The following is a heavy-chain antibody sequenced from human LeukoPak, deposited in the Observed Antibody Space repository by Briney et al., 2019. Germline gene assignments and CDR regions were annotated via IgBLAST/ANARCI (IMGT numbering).Heavy chain of an antibody. Sequence: SETLSLTCTVSGGSISSSSYYWGWIRQPPGKGLEWIGSIYYSGSTYYNPSLKSRVTISVDTSKNQFSLKLSSVTAADTAVYYSARNYCSSTSCYRDDYYYMDVWGKGTTVTVSS. CDR3: ARNYCSSTSCYRDDYYYMDV. V-gene: IGHV4-39*01. J-gene: IGHJ6*03. D-gene: IGHD2-2*02. CDR1: GGSISSSSYY. CDR2: IYYSGST.